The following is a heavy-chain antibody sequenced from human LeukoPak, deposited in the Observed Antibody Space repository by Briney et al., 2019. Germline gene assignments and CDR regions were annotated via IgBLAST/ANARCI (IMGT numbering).Heavy chain of an antibody. D-gene: IGHD2-8*01. V-gene: IGHV3-66*01. Sequence: TGGSLRLSCTASGFIVTNNYINWVRQAPVKGLEWVSLVYSGGSTYYADSVKGRFTISRDNSKNMVYLQMSSLRAEDTAMYYCARDPPAVLIDTYGWGQGTLVTVSS. CDR2: VYSGGST. CDR3: ARDPPAVLIDTYG. CDR1: GFIVTNNY. J-gene: IGHJ4*02.